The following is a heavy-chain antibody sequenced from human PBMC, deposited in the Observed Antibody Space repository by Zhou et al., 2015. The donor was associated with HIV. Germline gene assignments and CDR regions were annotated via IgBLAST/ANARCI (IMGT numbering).Heavy chain of an antibody. Sequence: QIQLVQSGPEVKKPGASVTVSCKASGYNFGDNEIIWVRQAPGQGLEWMGRIIPILGIANYAQKFQGRVTITADKSTSTAYMELSSLRSEDTAVYYCARGLSVLRFLDYYYGMDVWGQGTTVTVSS. CDR1: GYNFGDNE. CDR2: IIPILGIA. D-gene: IGHD3-3*01. CDR3: ARGLSVLRFLDYYYGMDV. J-gene: IGHJ6*02. V-gene: IGHV1-69*04.